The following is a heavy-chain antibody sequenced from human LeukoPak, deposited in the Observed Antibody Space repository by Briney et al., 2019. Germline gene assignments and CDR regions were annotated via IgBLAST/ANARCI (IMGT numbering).Heavy chain of an antibody. D-gene: IGHD2-15*01. CDR3: ARRYCSGGSCWFDP. CDR2: IYSGGST. V-gene: IGHV3-66*01. J-gene: IGHJ5*02. CDR1: GFTFDNYG. Sequence: GGSLRLSCAASGFTFDNYGMTWVRQVPGKGLEWVSVIYSGGSTYYADSVKGRFTISRDNSKNTLYLQMNSLRAEDTAVYYCARRYCSGGSCWFDPWGQGTLVTVSS.